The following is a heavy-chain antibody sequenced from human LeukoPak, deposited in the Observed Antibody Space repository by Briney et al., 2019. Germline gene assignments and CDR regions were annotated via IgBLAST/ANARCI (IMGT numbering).Heavy chain of an antibody. J-gene: IGHJ6*03. V-gene: IGHV3-30*04. CDR3: ARPYCSSSSCYDVYYYYYMDV. Sequence: PGGSLRLSCAASGFSFSTYAMHWVRQASGKGLEWVAVISHDGNNRYYADSVKGRFTVSRDNSKNTLHLQMYSLRAEDTAVYYCARPYCSSSSCYDVYYYYYMDVWAKGTTVTV. CDR2: ISHDGNNR. CDR1: GFSFSTYA. D-gene: IGHD2-2*01.